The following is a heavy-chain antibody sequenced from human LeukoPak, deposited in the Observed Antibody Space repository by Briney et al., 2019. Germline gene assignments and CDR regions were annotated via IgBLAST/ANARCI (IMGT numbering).Heavy chain of an antibody. CDR3: ARADY. CDR1: GFTFSSYS. Sequence: GRSLRLSCAASGFTFSSYSMHWVRQAPGKGLERVSYISSGGSTVYYADSVKGRFTISRDNAKNSLYLQMNSLRAEDTAVYYCARADYWGQGTLVTVSS. V-gene: IGHV3-48*04. CDR2: ISSGGSTV. J-gene: IGHJ4*02.